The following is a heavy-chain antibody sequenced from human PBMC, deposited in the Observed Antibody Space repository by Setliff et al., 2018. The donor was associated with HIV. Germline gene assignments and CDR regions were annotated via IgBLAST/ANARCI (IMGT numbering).Heavy chain of an antibody. CDR2: VYTTGSA. D-gene: IGHD6-19*01. J-gene: IGHJ4*02. CDR1: GASFIRSRYY. V-gene: IGHV4-61*09. CDR3: ARALAGGSGWNYFDL. Sequence: SETLSLTCTVSGASFIRSRYYWSWIRQPAGKGLEWIGHVYTTGSASYNPSLESRVTILEALSKNQFSLNLDSVTAADTAVYFCARALAGGSGWNYFDLWGPGALVTVSS.